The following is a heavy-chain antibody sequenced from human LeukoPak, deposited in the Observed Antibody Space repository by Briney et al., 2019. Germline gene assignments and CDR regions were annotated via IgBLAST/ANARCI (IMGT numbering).Heavy chain of an antibody. CDR3: ARAIGGDWFDP. CDR1: GFTFSSYA. Sequence: PGGSLRLSCAASGFTFSSYAMTGVRQAPGKGLEGVSGISCSCVSTYYAGPVQGRFSISRDNSENTLYLQMNSLRAGDTAVYYCARAIGGDWFDPWGQGTLVTVSS. CDR2: ISCSCVST. V-gene: IGHV3-23*01. D-gene: IGHD2-21*01. J-gene: IGHJ5*02.